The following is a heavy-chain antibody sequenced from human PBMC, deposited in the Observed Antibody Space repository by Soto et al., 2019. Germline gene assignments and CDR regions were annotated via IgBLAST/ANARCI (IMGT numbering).Heavy chain of an antibody. CDR1: GFTFSTYA. J-gene: IGHJ4*02. V-gene: IGHV3-23*01. D-gene: IGHD1-7*01. CDR2: ISDSGGRT. CDR3: AKDRRAGGNYGFYSDF. Sequence: PGGSLRLSCAASGFTFSTYAMSWVRQAPGKGLEWVSAISDSGGRTYYADSVQGRFTISRDNSKNTLYLQMTSLRADDTAVYYCAKDRRAGGNYGFYSDFWGQGALVTVSS.